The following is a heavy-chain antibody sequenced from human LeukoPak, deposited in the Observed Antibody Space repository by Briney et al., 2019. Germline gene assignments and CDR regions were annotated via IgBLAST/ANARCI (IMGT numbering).Heavy chain of an antibody. CDR3: ARVGYSYGAKVGYYFDY. J-gene: IGHJ4*02. Sequence: SETLSLTCTVSGGSISSYYRSWIRQPPGKGLEWIGYIYYSGSTNYNPSLKSRVTISVDTSKNQFSLKLSSVTAADTAVYYCARVGYSYGAKVGYYFDYWGQGTLVTVSS. V-gene: IGHV4-59*01. CDR1: GGSISSYY. D-gene: IGHD5-18*01. CDR2: IYYSGST.